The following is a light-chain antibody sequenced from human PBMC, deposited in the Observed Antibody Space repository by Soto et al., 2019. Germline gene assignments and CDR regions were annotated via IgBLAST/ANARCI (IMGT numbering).Light chain of an antibody. Sequence: DIQMTQSPSTLSASVGDRVTITCRASQSISSWLAWYQHKPGKAPKLLIYKSSSLESGVPSRFSGIGSVTESKLTISSPQPNDVATYDCQQYNSYKSTSGQGTKLEIK. J-gene: IGKJ2*01. CDR2: KSS. CDR1: QSISSW. CDR3: QQYNSYKST. V-gene: IGKV1-5*03.